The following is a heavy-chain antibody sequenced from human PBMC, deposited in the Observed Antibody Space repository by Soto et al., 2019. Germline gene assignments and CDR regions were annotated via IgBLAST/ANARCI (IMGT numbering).Heavy chain of an antibody. CDR2: ISAYNGNT. CDR1: GYTFSTYG. J-gene: IGHJ6*03. CDR3: GEGGAYSGYHFSSERGYMEV. Sequence: QVQLVQSGAEVKKAGASVKVSCKASGYTFSTYGISWVRQAPGQGLEWMGWISAYNGNTNFAQKFQGRVTMTTDTTTGTAYLERRGLRADDTAGYYWGEGGAYSGYHFSSERGYMEVWGKGTTVTVSS. D-gene: IGHD5-12*01. V-gene: IGHV1-18*01.